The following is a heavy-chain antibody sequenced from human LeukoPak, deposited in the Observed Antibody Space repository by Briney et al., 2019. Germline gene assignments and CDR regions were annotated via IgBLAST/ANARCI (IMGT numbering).Heavy chain of an antibody. CDR2: ISGSGGST. Sequence: GSLRLSCAASGFTFSSYAMSWVRQAPGKGLEWVSAISGSGGSTYYADSVKGRFTISRDNSKNTLYLQMNSLRAEDTAVYYCAKDGGCSSTSCYPIDYWGQGTLVTVSS. D-gene: IGHD2-2*01. J-gene: IGHJ4*02. CDR1: GFTFSSYA. V-gene: IGHV3-23*01. CDR3: AKDGGCSSTSCYPIDY.